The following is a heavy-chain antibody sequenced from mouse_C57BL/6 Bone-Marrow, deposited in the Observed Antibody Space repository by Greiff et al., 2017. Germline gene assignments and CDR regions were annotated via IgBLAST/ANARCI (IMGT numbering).Heavy chain of an antibody. Sequence: EVQLQQSGAELVRPGASVKLSCTASGFNIKDDYMHWVKQRPEQGLEWIGWIDPENGDTEYASKFQGKATITADTSSNTAYLQLSSLTSEDTAVYYGALGPNFDYWGQGTTLTVSA. V-gene: IGHV14-4*01. D-gene: IGHD4-1*01. CDR2: IDPENGDT. CDR3: ALGPNFDY. J-gene: IGHJ2*01. CDR1: GFNIKDDY.